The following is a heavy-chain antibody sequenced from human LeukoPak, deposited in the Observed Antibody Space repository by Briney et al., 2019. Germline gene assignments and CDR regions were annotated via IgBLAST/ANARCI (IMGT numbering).Heavy chain of an antibody. CDR3: ARSGSYGGHFDN. Sequence: SETLSLTCTVSGASISNYYCSWIRQSPGKGLEWIGYIYYSRTTNYNPSLKSRVTISVDTSKNQFSLKLTSVTAADTAVYYCARSGSYGGHFDNWGQGTLVTASS. CDR1: GASISNYY. J-gene: IGHJ4*02. CDR2: IYYSRTT. D-gene: IGHD1-26*01. V-gene: IGHV4-59*08.